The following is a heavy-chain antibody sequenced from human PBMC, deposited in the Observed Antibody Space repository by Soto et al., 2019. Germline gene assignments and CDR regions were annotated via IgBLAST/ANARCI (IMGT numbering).Heavy chain of an antibody. J-gene: IGHJ4*01. V-gene: IGHV1-18*01. D-gene: IGHD3-22*01. CDR1: GYTFTSYG. CDR2: ISAYNGNT. CDR3: AREGLAGDASNHSDSSGYNDIDY. Sequence: EASVKVSCKASGYTFTSYGISWVRQAPGQGLEWMGWISAYNGNTNYAQKLQGRVTMTTDTSTSTAYMELRSLRSDDTAVYYFAREGLAGDASNHSDSSGYNDIDYQG.